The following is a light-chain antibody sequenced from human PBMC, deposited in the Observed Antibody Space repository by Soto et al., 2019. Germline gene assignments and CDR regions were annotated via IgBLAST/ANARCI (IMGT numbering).Light chain of an antibody. V-gene: IGLV2-11*01. J-gene: IGLJ1*01. CDR3: SSYAGSYTL. CDR1: SSDVGFYYY. CDR2: DVS. Sequence: QSALTQPRSVSGSPGQSVTISCTGTSSDVGFYYYVSWYQQLPGNAPKLMIYDVSKRPSGVPDRFSGSKSGNTASLTISGLQAEDEADYYCSSYAGSYTLFGTGTKLTVL.